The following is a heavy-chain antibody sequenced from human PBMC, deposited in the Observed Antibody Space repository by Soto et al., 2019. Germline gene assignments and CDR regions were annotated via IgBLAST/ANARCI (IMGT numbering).Heavy chain of an antibody. V-gene: IGHV4-59*08. J-gene: IGHJ5*02. Sequence: SETRSLTCTVSGGSISSYYWSWIRQPPGKGPEWIGYIYYNGITNYNPSLRGRVTISVDTSKNQFSLKLSAATAADTAVYYCARRRRYGSGSYYWYNYFDPWGQGTPVTVSS. CDR2: IYYNGIT. CDR1: GGSISSYY. D-gene: IGHD3-10*01. CDR3: ARRRRYGSGSYYWYNYFDP.